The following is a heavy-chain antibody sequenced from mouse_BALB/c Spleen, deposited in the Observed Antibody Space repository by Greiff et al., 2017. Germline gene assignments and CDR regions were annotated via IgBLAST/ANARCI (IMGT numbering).Heavy chain of an antibody. D-gene: IGHD2-14*01. J-gene: IGHJ3*01. V-gene: IGHV5-6-5*01. CDR1: GFTFSSYA. Sequence: EVQLVESGGGLVKPGGSLKLSCAASGFTFSSYAMSWVRQTPEKRLEWVASISSGGSTYYPDSVKGRFTISRDNARNILYLQMSSLRSEDTAMYYCARGRYDWFAYWGQGTLVTVSA. CDR3: ARGRYDWFAY. CDR2: ISSGGST.